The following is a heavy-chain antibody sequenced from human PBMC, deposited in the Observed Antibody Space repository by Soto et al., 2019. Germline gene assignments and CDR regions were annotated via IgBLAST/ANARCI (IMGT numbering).Heavy chain of an antibody. V-gene: IGHV4-39*01. D-gene: IGHD2-2*01. Sequence: SETLSLTCTVSGGSISSSSYYWGWIRQPPGKGLEWIGSIYYSGSTYYNPSLKSRVTISVDTSKNRFSLKLSSVTAADTAVYYCARQEYCSSTSCSPSYGMDVWGQGTTVTVSS. CDR3: ARQEYCSSTSCSPSYGMDV. CDR2: IYYSGST. CDR1: GGSISSSSYY. J-gene: IGHJ6*02.